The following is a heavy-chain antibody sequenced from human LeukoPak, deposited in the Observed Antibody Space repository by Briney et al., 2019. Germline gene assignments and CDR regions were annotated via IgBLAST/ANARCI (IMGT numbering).Heavy chain of an antibody. CDR1: GFTFSNYW. V-gene: IGHV3-74*01. CDR2: INSDGSSI. CDR3: ARSAGIDY. Sequence: PGGSLRLSCAAPGFTFSNYWMHWVRQAPGKGLVWVSRINSDGSSISYADSVKGRFTISRDNAKNTVYLQMNSLRVEDTAVYYCARSAGIDYWGQGTLVTVSS. J-gene: IGHJ4*02. D-gene: IGHD1-1*01.